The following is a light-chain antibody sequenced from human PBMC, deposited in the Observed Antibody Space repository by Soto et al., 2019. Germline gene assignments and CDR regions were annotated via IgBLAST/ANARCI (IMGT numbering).Light chain of an antibody. J-gene: IGLJ2*01. CDR1: SSDVGGYNY. V-gene: IGLV2-11*01. CDR2: DVI. CDR3: CSLAGGNIFRV. Sequence: QSALTQPRSVSGSPGQSVTISCTGTSSDVGGYNYVSWYQHHPGKAPKFIIFDVISRPSGVPDRFSGSKSGNTAYLTISGLQAEDEADYYCCSLAGGNIFRVFGGGPKLTVL.